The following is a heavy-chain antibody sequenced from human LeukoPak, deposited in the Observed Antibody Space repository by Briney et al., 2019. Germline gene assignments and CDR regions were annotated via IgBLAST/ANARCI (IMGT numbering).Heavy chain of an antibody. D-gene: IGHD6-19*01. CDR3: ARHRQWLVPIAFDI. J-gene: IGHJ3*02. CDR2: ICPGDSDT. V-gene: IGHV5-51*01. Sequence: GESLKISCKGSGYGFSSYWIGWVRQMPGKGLEYMGIICPGDSDTRYSQSFQGQVTISADKSITTAYLQWSSLKASDTAMYYCARHRQWLVPIAFDIWGQGTMVTVSS. CDR1: GYGFSSYW.